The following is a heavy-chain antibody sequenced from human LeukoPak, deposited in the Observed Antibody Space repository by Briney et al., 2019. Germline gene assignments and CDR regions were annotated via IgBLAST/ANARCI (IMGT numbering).Heavy chain of an antibody. CDR2: IVGDAGRT. D-gene: IGHD1-26*01. CDR3: AKDRAWGAFDY. V-gene: IGHV3-23*01. CDR1: GFTVSSNY. Sequence: PGGSLRLSCAASGFTVSSNYMSWVRQAPGKGLEWVSGIVGDAGRTYYADSVKGRFTISRDNSKNTLYLQMNSLRAEDTAIYYCAKDRAWGAFDYWGQGTLVTVSS. J-gene: IGHJ4*02.